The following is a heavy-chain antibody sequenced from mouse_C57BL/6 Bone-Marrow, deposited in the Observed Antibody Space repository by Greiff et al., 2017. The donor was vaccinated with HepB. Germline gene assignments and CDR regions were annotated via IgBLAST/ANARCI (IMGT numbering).Heavy chain of an antibody. V-gene: IGHV1-72*01. CDR1: GYTFTSYW. CDR3: ARWNGTTVVATGGFDY. D-gene: IGHD1-1*01. Sequence: QVQLQQPGAELVKPGASVKLSCKASGYTFTSYWMHWVKQRPGRGLEWIGRIDPNSGGTKYNEKFKSKATLTVDKPSSTAYMQLSSLTSEDSAVYYCARWNGTTVVATGGFDYWGQGTTLTVSS. J-gene: IGHJ2*01. CDR2: IDPNSGGT.